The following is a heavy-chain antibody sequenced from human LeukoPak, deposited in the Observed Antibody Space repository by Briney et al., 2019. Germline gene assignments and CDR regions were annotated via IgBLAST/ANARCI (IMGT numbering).Heavy chain of an antibody. Sequence: ASVKVSCKASGYTFTGYYIHWVRQGPGQGLEWMGWINPNSGGANYAQKFQGRLTMARDTSISTACLELTRLNSDEPAAYYFARRRVYYYGLDVWGQGSTVTVSS. CDR3: ARRRVYYYGLDV. CDR2: INPNSGGA. V-gene: IGHV1-2*02. J-gene: IGHJ6*02. CDR1: GYTFTGYY.